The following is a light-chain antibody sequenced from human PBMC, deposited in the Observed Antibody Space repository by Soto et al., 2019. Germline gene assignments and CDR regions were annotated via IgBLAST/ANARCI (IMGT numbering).Light chain of an antibody. V-gene: IGKV1-33*01. CDR3: QNCFTVPYT. CDR1: QDISYR. Sequence: DVHITQSPSSLSASVVYRVSITCRASQDISYRLNWYHQKPGKAPNLLIYDASNLAAGVPSGFSGSGSGTHFTFTITSLQPEDIGTYYCQNCFTVPYTFGQGTKVDIK. J-gene: IGKJ2*01. CDR2: DAS.